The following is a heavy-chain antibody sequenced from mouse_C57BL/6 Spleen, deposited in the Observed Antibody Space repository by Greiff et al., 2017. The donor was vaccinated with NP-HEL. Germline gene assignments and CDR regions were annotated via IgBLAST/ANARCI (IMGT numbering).Heavy chain of an antibody. J-gene: IGHJ4*01. V-gene: IGHV1-55*01. CDR1: GYTFTSYW. Sequence: VQLQQSGAELVKPGASVKMSCKASGYTFTSYWITWVKQRPGQGLEWIGDIYPGSGSTNYNEKFKSKATLTVDTSSSTAYMQLSSLTSEDSAVYYWARDGYPYYYAMDYWGQGTSVTVSS. CDR3: ARDGYPYYYAMDY. D-gene: IGHD2-3*01. CDR2: IYPGSGST.